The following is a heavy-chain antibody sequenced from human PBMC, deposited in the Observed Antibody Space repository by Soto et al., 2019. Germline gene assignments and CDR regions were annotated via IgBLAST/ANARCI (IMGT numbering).Heavy chain of an antibody. CDR3: ARDLPLPSSESSSAYYYYYMDV. CDR1: GYTFTSYY. D-gene: IGHD6-6*01. J-gene: IGHJ6*03. V-gene: IGHV1-46*03. CDR2: INPSGGST. Sequence: ASVKVSCKASGYTFTSYYMHWVRQAPGQGLEWMGIINPSGGSTSYAQKFQGRVTMTRDTSTSTVYMELSSLRSEDTAVYYCARDLPLPSSESSSAYYYYYMDVWGKGTTVTVSS.